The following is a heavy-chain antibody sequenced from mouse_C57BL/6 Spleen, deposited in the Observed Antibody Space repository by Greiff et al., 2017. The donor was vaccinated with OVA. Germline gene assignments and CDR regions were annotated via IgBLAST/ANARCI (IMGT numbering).Heavy chain of an antibody. V-gene: IGHV14-4*01. CDR1: GFNIKDDY. J-gene: IGHJ3*01. D-gene: IGHD1-1*01. CDR2: IDPENGDT. Sequence: VQLQQSGAELVRPGASVKLSCTASGFNIKDDYMHWVKQRPEQGLEWIGWIDPENGDTEYASKFQGKATITADTSSNTAYLQLSSVTSEDTAVYYCTTEGYYGSSYVFAYWGQGTLVTVSA. CDR3: TTEGYYGSSYVFAY.